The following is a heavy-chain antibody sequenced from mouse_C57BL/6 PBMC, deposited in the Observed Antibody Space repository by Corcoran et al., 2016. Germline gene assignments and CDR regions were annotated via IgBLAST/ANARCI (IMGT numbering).Heavy chain of an antibody. CDR2: IYPGDGDT. V-gene: IGHV1-80*01. D-gene: IGHD1-1*01. J-gene: IGHJ2*01. CDR1: GYAFSSYW. CDR3: ARSYTTVVAWDY. Sequence: QVQLQQSGAELVKPGASVKISCKASGYAFSSYWMNWVKQRPGKGLEWIGQIYPGDGDTNYNGKFKGKATLTADKSSSTAYMQLSSLTSEDSAVYFCARSYTTVVAWDYWGQGTTLTVSS.